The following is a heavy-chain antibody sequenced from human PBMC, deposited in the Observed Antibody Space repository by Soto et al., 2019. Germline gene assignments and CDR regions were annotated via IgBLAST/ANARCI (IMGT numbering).Heavy chain of an antibody. CDR2: ISGSGGST. Sequence: EVQLLESGGGLVQPGGSLRLSCAASGFTFSSYAMSWVRQAPGKGLEWVSAISGSGGSTYYADSVKGRFTISRDNSKNTLYLQMNSLRAEDTAVYYCAKSRGDCSSTSCSKKTEYYYYGMDVWGQGTTVTVSS. CDR1: GFTFSSYA. J-gene: IGHJ6*02. V-gene: IGHV3-23*01. D-gene: IGHD2-2*01. CDR3: AKSRGDCSSTSCSKKTEYYYYGMDV.